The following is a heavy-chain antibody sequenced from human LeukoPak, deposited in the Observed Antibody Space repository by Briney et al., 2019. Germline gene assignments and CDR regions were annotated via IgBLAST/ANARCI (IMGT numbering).Heavy chain of an antibody. CDR1: GGSISSHY. D-gene: IGHD3-22*01. J-gene: IGHJ4*02. CDR3: ARLNHDDSSAYSLDY. V-gene: IGHV4-59*11. Sequence: SETLSLTCTVSGGSISSHYWSWIRQPPGKGLEWIGYIYYSGSTNYNPSLKSRVTISVDASRNQFSLNLSSVTAADTAVYYCARLNHDDSSAYSLDYWAREPWSPSPQ. CDR2: IYYSGST.